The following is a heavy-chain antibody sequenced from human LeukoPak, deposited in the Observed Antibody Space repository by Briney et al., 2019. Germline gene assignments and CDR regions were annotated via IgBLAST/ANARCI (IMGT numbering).Heavy chain of an antibody. J-gene: IGHJ4*02. CDR2: ISYDGSNE. Sequence: RGSLRLSCAASGFTFSRYAMHWVCQAPGKGLEWVAVISYDGSNEYYADSVKGRFTISRDSSENTLYLQMNSLRVEDTAVYYCARVGYYSSGPFSYFDYWGQGTLVTVSS. CDR1: GFTFSRYA. CDR3: ARVGYYSSGPFSYFDY. V-gene: IGHV3-30-3*01. D-gene: IGHD3-10*01.